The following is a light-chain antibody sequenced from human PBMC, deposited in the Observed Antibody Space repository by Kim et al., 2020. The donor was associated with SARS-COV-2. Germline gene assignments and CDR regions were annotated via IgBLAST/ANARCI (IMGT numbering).Light chain of an antibody. Sequence: GDRVTITCRASQTVNNWLAWYQQKPGKAPKLLIYKASNLENGVPSRFSGSGSGTEFTLTISSLQPDDFATYFCQQYYSYSRTFGQGTKVDIK. V-gene: IGKV1-5*03. CDR2: KAS. CDR3: QQYYSYSRT. J-gene: IGKJ1*01. CDR1: QTVNNW.